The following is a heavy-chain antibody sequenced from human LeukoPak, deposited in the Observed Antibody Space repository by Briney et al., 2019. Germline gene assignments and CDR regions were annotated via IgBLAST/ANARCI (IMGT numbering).Heavy chain of an antibody. CDR2: ISGSGGST. CDR3: ARDSALVGYGDDGY. V-gene: IGHV3-23*01. CDR1: GFTFSSYA. Sequence: PGGSLRLSCAASGFTFSSYAMSWVRQAPGKGLEWVSAISGSGGSTYYADSVKGRFTISRDNSKNTLYLQMNSLRAEDTAVYYCARDSALVGYGDDGYWGQGTLVTVSS. D-gene: IGHD4-17*01. J-gene: IGHJ4*02.